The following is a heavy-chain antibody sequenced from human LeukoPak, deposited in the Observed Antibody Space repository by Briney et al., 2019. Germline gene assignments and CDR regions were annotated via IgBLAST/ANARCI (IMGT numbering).Heavy chain of an antibody. J-gene: IGHJ4*02. CDR2: IIPIFGTA. CDR3: ARGCTNGVCYGSFDY. D-gene: IGHD2-8*01. Sequence: SAKVSCKASGGTFSSYAISWVRQAPGQGLEWKGGIIPIFGTANYAQKFQGRVTITADESTSTAYMELSSLRSEDTAVYYCARGCTNGVCYGSFDYWGQGTLVTVSS. CDR1: GGTFSSYA. V-gene: IGHV1-69*13.